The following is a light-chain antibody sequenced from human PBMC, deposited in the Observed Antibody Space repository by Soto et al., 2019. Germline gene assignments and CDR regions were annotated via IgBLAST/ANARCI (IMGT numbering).Light chain of an antibody. Sequence: EIVMTQSPATLSLSPGERATLSCRASQSVSSSYLSWYQQKPGQAPRLLIYGASTRATGIPARFSGSGSGTDFTLTISSLQPEYFAVYYCQQDYNLPLTFGQGTKLEIK. J-gene: IGKJ2*01. CDR3: QQDYNLPLT. CDR1: QSVSSSY. CDR2: GAS. V-gene: IGKV3D-7*01.